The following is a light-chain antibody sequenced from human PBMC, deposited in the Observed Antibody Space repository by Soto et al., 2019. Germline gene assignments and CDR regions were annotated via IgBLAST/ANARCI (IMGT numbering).Light chain of an antibody. CDR1: SSDVGGYNY. Sequence: QSALTQPVSVSGSPGQSITISCTGTSSDVGGYNYVSWYQQHPPKAPKLMIYEVINRPSGVSNRFSGSKSGNTASLTISGLQAEDEADYYCSSYTSSDTLVFGGGTQLTVL. J-gene: IGLJ3*02. CDR3: SSYTSSDTLV. V-gene: IGLV2-14*01. CDR2: EVI.